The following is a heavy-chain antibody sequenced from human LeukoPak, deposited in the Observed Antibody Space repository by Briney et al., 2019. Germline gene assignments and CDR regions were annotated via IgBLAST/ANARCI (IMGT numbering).Heavy chain of an antibody. CDR1: GGTFSSYA. Sequence: GASVKVSCKASGGTFSSYAISWVRQAPGQGLEWMGGIIPIFGTANYAQKFQGRVTITADESTSTAYMELSSLRSEDTAVYYCATPGERSSTSCYDYWGQGTLVTVSS. CDR3: ATPGERSSTSCYDY. CDR2: IIPIFGTA. J-gene: IGHJ4*02. D-gene: IGHD2-2*01. V-gene: IGHV1-69*13.